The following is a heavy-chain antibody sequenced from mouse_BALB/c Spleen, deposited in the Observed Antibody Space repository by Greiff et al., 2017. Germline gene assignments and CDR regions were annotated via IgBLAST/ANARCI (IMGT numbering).Heavy chain of an antibody. J-gene: IGHJ3*01. CDR3: AREGVLYYGSSWFAY. Sequence: EVQLQQSGPGLVKPSQSLSLTCTVTGYSITSDYAWNWIRQFPGNKLEWMGYISYSGSTSYNPSLKSRISITRDTSKNQFFLQLNSVITEDTATYYCAREGVLYYGSSWFAYWGQGTLVTVSA. CDR1: GYSITSDYA. CDR2: ISYSGST. V-gene: IGHV3-2*02. D-gene: IGHD1-1*01.